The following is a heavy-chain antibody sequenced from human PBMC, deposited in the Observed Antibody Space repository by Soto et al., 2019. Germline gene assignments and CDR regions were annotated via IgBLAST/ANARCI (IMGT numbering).Heavy chain of an antibody. D-gene: IGHD3-22*01. V-gene: IGHV4-59*08. CDR1: DGSISSYY. CDR3: ASQHYYDSSGYYVVY. Sequence: SETLSLTCTISDGSISSYYWSWIRQPPGKALEWIGYVYYSGNTNYSPSLKSRVNISVDPSKNQFSLKLSSVTAADTAVYYCASQHYYDSSGYYVVYWGQGTLVTVSS. J-gene: IGHJ4*02. CDR2: VYYSGNT.